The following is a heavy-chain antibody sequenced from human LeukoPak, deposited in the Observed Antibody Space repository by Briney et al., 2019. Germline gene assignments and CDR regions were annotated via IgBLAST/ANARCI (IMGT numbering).Heavy chain of an antibody. D-gene: IGHD6-6*01. Sequence: GGSLRLSCAASGFTFSSYSMNWVRQAPGKGLEWVSYISSSSSTIYYADSVKGRFTISRDNAKNSLHLQMNSLRDEDTAVYYCAREYSSSSGKALDYWGQGTPVTVSS. CDR1: GFTFSSYS. J-gene: IGHJ4*02. CDR2: ISSSSSTI. CDR3: AREYSSSSGKALDY. V-gene: IGHV3-48*02.